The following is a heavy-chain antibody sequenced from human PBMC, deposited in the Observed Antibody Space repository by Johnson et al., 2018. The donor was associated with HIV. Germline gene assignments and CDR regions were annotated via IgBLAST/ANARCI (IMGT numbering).Heavy chain of an antibody. D-gene: IGHD2-21*02. J-gene: IGHJ3*02. CDR2: ISSSGSTI. Sequence: QVQLVESGGGLVQPGGSLRLSCAASGFTVSSNYMSWVRHAPGKGLEWVSYISSSGSTIYYADSVKGRFTIYRENAKNSLYLQMNSLRAGDTAVYYCARGLAYCGGDCSPDAFDIWGQGTMVTVSS. CDR1: GFTVSSNY. CDR3: ARGLAYCGGDCSPDAFDI. V-gene: IGHV3-11*04.